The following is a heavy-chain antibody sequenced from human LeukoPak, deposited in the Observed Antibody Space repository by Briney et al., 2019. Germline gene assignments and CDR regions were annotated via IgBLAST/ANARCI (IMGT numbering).Heavy chain of an antibody. CDR1: GGSISGYY. CDR2: INHSGST. D-gene: IGHD3-22*01. V-gene: IGHV4-34*01. J-gene: IGHJ6*02. CDR3: ARGRGHVIVVAPTYYYGMDV. Sequence: SETLSLTCTVSGGSISGYYWSWIRQPPGKGLEWIGEINHSGSTNYNPSLKSRVTISVDTSKNQFSLKLSSVTAADTAVYYCARGRGHVIVVAPTYYYGMDVWGQGTTVTVSS.